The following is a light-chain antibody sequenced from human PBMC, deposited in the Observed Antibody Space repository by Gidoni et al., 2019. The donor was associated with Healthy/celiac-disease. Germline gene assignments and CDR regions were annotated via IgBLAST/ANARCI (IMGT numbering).Light chain of an antibody. Sequence: IRITRSPSTLSASVGDRVTITCRASQSISSWLAWYQQKPGKAPKLLIYKASSLESGVPSRFSGSGSGTEFTLTISSLQPDDFATYYCQQYNSYSPEYTFGQGTKLEIK. CDR1: QSISSW. V-gene: IGKV1-5*03. J-gene: IGKJ2*01. CDR3: QQYNSYSPEYT. CDR2: KAS.